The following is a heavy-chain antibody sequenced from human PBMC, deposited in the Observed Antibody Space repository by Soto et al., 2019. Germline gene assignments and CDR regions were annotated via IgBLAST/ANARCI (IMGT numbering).Heavy chain of an antibody. CDR2: ISGSGGST. CDR1: GFTFSSYA. V-gene: IGHV3-23*01. D-gene: IGHD6-13*01. J-gene: IGHJ6*03. CDR3: ASSAAGPYYYYYMDV. Sequence: GSLRLSCAASGFTFSSYAMSWVRQAPGKGLEWVSAISGSGGSTYYADSVKGRFTISRDNSKNTLYLQMNSLRAEDTAVYYCASSAAGPYYYYYMDVWGKGTTVTVSS.